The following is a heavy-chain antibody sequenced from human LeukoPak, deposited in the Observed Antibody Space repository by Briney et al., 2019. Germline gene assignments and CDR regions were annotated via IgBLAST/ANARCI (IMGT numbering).Heavy chain of an antibody. Sequence: SQTLSLTCTVSGGSISSGSYYWRWIRQPTGKGLEWIGRIYTSGSTNYNPSLKSRVTISVDTSKNQFSLKLSSVTAADTAVYYCARSNSGYDFWFDPWGQGTLVTVSS. CDR1: GGSISSGSYY. V-gene: IGHV4-61*02. CDR2: IYTSGST. CDR3: ARSNSGYDFWFDP. J-gene: IGHJ5*02. D-gene: IGHD5-12*01.